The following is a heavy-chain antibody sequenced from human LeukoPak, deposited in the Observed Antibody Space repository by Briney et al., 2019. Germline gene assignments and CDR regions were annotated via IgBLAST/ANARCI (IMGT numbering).Heavy chain of an antibody. Sequence: PGGSLRLSCAASGFTSSDYYMSWIRQAPGKGLEWVSYISSSGSTIYYADSVKGRFTISRDNAKNSLYLQMNSLRAEDTAVYYCAQKEAYYYGSGILNWGQGTLVTVSS. CDR3: AQKEAYYYGSGILN. J-gene: IGHJ4*02. CDR2: ISSSGSTI. D-gene: IGHD3-10*01. CDR1: GFTSSDYY. V-gene: IGHV3-11*01.